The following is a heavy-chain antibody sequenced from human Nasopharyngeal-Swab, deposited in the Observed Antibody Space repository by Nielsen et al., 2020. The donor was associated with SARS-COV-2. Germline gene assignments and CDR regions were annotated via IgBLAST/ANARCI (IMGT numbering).Heavy chain of an antibody. Sequence: VKVSCKASGYTFTSYGISWVRQAPGQGLEWMGWISAYNGNTNYAQKLQGRVTMTTDTSTSTAYMELRSLRSDDTAVYYCARQEGIAVAGTNYYYYYGMDVWGQGTTVTVSS. CDR1: GYTFTSYG. V-gene: IGHV1-18*01. D-gene: IGHD6-19*01. CDR3: ARQEGIAVAGTNYYYYYGMDV. J-gene: IGHJ6*02. CDR2: ISAYNGNT.